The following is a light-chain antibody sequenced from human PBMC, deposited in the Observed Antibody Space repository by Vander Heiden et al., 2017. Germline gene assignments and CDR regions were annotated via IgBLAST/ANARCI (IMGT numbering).Light chain of an antibody. CDR3: QQCDTSPLT. CDR1: QTISSS. Sequence: DIQMTQSPSSLSASVGDRVTITCRASQTISSSLNWYQQKVGKAPRLLIYAASSLQSGVPSRFSGSRSGTDFTLTISSLQPEDFATYYCQQCDTSPLTFGGGTKVEIK. CDR2: AAS. V-gene: IGKV1-39*01. J-gene: IGKJ4*01.